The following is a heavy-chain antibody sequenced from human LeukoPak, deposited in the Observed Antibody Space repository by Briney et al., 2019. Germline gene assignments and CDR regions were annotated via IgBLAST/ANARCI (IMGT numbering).Heavy chain of an antibody. Sequence: ASVKVSCKTSGYIFTNYGINWVRQAPGQGLEWMGWISAYNGNTKYAQKLQGRVTMTTDTSTSTAYMELRSLRSDDTAVYYRARLPTIAAPAWTYQPFDPWGQGTLVTVSS. CDR2: ISAYNGNT. V-gene: IGHV1-18*04. CDR1: GYIFTNYG. J-gene: IGHJ5*02. CDR3: ARLPTIAAPAWTYQPFDP. D-gene: IGHD6-13*01.